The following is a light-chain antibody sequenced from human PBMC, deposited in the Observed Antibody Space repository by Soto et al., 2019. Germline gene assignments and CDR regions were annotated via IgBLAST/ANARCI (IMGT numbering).Light chain of an antibody. V-gene: IGKV1-5*01. CDR2: DAS. CDR1: QTISTW. CDR3: QQYFLYSS. Sequence: DIKLTQSPSTLSASVGDRVTLTCRASQTISTWMAWYQQKPGKAPKLLISDASTLESGVPSRFSGSGSGTEFTLTISSLQPDDFATDTCQQYFLYSSFGQGTNLEI. J-gene: IGKJ2*03.